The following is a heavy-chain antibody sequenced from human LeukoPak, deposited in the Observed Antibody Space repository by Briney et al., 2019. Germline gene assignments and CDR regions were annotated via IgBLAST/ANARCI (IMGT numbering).Heavy chain of an antibody. CDR3: ARESGATKIGQLLNY. CDR1: GFTFRTSG. J-gene: IGHJ4*02. CDR2: IQHDETEI. Sequence: PGGSLRLSCTASGFTFRTSGMHWLRQAPGKGLEWVGFIQHDETEIYSADSVRVRFTFSRDNFKSTVYLQMNSLRVEDSAVYYCARESGATKIGQLLNYWGQGTLVSVSS. V-gene: IGHV3-30*02. D-gene: IGHD3-10*01.